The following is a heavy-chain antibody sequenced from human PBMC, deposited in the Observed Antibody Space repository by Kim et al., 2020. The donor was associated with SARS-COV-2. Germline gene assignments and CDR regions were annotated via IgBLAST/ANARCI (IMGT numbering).Heavy chain of an antibody. CDR1: GFTFSRYA. J-gene: IGHJ4*02. Sequence: GGSLRLSCAASGFTFSRYAMSWARQAPGKGLEWVSTISNGGVRTHDDDAVKGRFTISRDNSKSTLFLQMNSLRAEDTAVYYREASDYWGQGSLVTVSS. CDR3: EASDY. CDR2: ISNGGVRT. V-gene: IGHV3-23*01.